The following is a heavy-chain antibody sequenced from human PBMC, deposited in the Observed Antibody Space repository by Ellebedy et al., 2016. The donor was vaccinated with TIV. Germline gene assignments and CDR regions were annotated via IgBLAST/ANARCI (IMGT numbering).Heavy chain of an antibody. CDR2: ISYTGNT. Sequence: SETLSLTCTVSGGSIISDHYYWGWIRQPPGQGLEWFGIISYTGNTYYNPSLRSRVTISIDTSRNQISLKLSSVTAADTSVYYCARQEDNYFLYWGQGTLVTVSS. CDR3: ARQEDNYFLY. D-gene: IGHD5-24*01. J-gene: IGHJ4*02. V-gene: IGHV4-39*01. CDR1: GGSIISDHYY.